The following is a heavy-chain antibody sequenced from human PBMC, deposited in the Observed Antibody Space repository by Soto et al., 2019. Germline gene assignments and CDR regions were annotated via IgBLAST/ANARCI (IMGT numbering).Heavy chain of an antibody. CDR2: IYPGDSDT. V-gene: IGHV5-51*01. CDR1: QYRFNSYW. D-gene: IGHD3-16*01. CDR3: ARHGSNGAYAYYPMDV. J-gene: IGHJ6*02. Sequence: ESLKISCKGSQYRFNSYWIGWVRQRPGKGLEWIGMIYPGDSDTTYSPSFEGQVTMSVDKPISTAYLEWNSLKASDSATYYCARHGSNGAYAYYPMDVWGQGTTVTVSS.